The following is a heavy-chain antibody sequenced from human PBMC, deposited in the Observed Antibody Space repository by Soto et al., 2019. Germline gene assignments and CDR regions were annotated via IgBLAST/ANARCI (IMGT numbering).Heavy chain of an antibody. J-gene: IGHJ6*02. CDR1: GFTVSSNY. CDR2: IYSGGST. D-gene: IGHD2-2*01. Sequence: EVQLVESGGGLVQPGGSLRLSCAASGFTVSSNYMSWVRQAPGKGLEWVSVIYSGGSTYYADSVKGRFTISRHNSKNTLYLQMNSLRAEDTAVYYCARDSAPADMYGMDVWGQGTTVTVSS. V-gene: IGHV3-53*04. CDR3: ARDSAPADMYGMDV.